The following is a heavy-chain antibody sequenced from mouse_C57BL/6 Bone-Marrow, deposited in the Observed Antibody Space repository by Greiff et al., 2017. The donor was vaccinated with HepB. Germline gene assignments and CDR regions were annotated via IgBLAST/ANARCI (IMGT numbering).Heavy chain of an antibody. CDR1: GYTFTSYG. J-gene: IGHJ2*01. CDR3: VRAPILYYFDY. V-gene: IGHV1-81*01. CDR2: IYPRSGNT. Sequence: QVQLQHPGAELARPGASVKLSCKASGYTFTSYGISWVKQSTGQGLEWIGEIYPRSGNTYYNEKFKGKATLTADKYSSTAYMELRSLTSEDSAVYFFVRAPILYYFDYWGQGTTLTVSS.